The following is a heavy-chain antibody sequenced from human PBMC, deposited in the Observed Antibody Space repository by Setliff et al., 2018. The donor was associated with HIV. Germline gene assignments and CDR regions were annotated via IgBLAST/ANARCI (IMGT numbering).Heavy chain of an antibody. Sequence: ASVKVSCKSSGYTFSQYGISWVRQAPGQGLEWMGWISTYNGQRNYAQKVQGRVTSTTDTSTSTAYMELRSLRSDDTAVYYCAREGVREPPSNTLYYGMDVWGQGTTVTVSS. D-gene: IGHD3-10*01. J-gene: IGHJ6*02. CDR1: GYTFSQYG. CDR3: AREGVREPPSNTLYYGMDV. V-gene: IGHV1-18*01. CDR2: ISTYNGQR.